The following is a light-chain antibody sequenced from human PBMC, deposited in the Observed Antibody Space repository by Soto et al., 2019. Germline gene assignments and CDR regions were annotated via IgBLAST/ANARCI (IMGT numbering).Light chain of an antibody. J-gene: IGKJ1*01. Sequence: DIQMTQSPSTLSASLGDGVTITCRASQTTTTSLSWYQQKPGKAPKPLIYKASSLEGGVPSRFSGSGSATEFSLTISSLQPDDFAAYYCQQYDSYSLRTFGQGTKVEIK. CDR2: KAS. CDR1: QTTTTS. V-gene: IGKV1-5*03. CDR3: QQYDSYSLRT.